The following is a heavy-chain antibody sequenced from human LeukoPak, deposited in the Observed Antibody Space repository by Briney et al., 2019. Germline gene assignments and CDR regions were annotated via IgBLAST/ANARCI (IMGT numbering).Heavy chain of an antibody. CDR1: GDSVSSNSAA. J-gene: IGHJ5*02. CDR2: TYYRSRWYN. V-gene: IGHV6-1*01. Sequence: SQTLSLTCAISGDSVSSNSAAWNWIRQSPSRGLEWLGRTYYRSRWYNDYAISVKSRITIDPDTSKNQFSLQLNSVTPDDTAVYYCARGGGMTATSTWWFDPWGQGTLVTVSS. D-gene: IGHD6-25*01. CDR3: ARGGGMTATSTWWFDP.